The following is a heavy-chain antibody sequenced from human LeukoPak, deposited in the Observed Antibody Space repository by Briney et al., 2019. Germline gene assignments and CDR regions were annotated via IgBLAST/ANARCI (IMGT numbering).Heavy chain of an antibody. CDR3: ARGRNDNGGMFFDS. Sequence: SETLSPTCTVSGGSIRSYYWNWIRQAPGKGLEWVGFISYSGYTSYSPSLKSRVAISVDTAKSQFSLRLNSMTAADTAIYYCARGRNDNGGMFFDSWAQGNLVTVSS. D-gene: IGHD3-10*02. CDR1: GGSIRSYY. J-gene: IGHJ4*02. V-gene: IGHV4-59*01. CDR2: ISYSGYT.